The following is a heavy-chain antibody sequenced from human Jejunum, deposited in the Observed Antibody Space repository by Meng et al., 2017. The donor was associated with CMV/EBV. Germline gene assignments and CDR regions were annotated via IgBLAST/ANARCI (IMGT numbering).Heavy chain of an antibody. CDR1: GLTVSSNY. J-gene: IGHJ4*02. V-gene: IGHV3-66*01. CDR3: ARWSGTYYDY. D-gene: IGHD1-26*01. CDR2: LYSSGIT. Sequence: EVESVASGGGLVKPGESLRVSCADSGLTVSSNYMSWLRQAPGKGLEWVSILYSSGITYYADSVKGRFTISRDNSKNTLYFQMNTLRAEDTAVYYCARWSGTYYDYWGQGTLVTVSS.